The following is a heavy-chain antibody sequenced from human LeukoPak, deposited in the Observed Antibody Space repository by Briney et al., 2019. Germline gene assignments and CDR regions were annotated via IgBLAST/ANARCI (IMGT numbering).Heavy chain of an antibody. V-gene: IGHV1-2*02. CDR1: GYTFTGYY. Sequence: GASVKVSCKASGYTFTGYYMHWVRQAPGQGLEWMGWINPNSGGTNYAQKFQGRVTMTRDTSISTAYMELSRPRSDDTAVYYCARYSSSSRPKTEIWGQGTLVTVSS. CDR2: INPNSGGT. J-gene: IGHJ4*02. CDR3: ARYSSSSRPKTEI. D-gene: IGHD6-6*01.